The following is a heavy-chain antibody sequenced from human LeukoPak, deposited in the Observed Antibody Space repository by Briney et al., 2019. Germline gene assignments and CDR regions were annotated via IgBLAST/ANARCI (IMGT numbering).Heavy chain of an antibody. D-gene: IGHD6-13*01. Sequence: GESLKISRKGSGYSFTSYWIGWVRQMPGKGLEWMGIIYPGDSDTRYSPSFQGQVTISADKSISTAYLQWSSLKASDTAMYYCARSYSSSWYGFDPWGQGTLVTVSS. CDR2: IYPGDSDT. J-gene: IGHJ5*02. V-gene: IGHV5-51*01. CDR1: GYSFTSYW. CDR3: ARSYSSSWYGFDP.